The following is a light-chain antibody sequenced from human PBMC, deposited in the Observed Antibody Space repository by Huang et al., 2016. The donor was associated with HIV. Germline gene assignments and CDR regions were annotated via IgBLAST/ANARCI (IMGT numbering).Light chain of an antibody. CDR3: LQGYIYPWT. Sequence: AIQMTQSPASLSASVGDRVTLTCRASQDIRNDLAWYQQRVGKSPKLLVSYASHLQSGVPSRFSGSGSGTHFTLTITSLQPEDFATYYCLQGYIYPWTFGQGTKVEI. CDR2: YAS. J-gene: IGKJ1*01. CDR1: QDIRND. V-gene: IGKV1-6*01.